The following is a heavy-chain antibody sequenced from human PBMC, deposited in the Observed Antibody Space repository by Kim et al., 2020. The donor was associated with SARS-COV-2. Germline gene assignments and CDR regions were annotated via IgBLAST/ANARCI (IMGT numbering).Heavy chain of an antibody. V-gene: IGHV3-21*01. D-gene: IGHD3-10*01. CDR1: GFTFSSYS. CDR3: ASPVLLWFGEGATWSMDV. CDR2: ISSSSSYI. Sequence: GGSLRLSCAASGFTFSSYSMNWVRQAPGKGLEWVSSISSSSSYIYYADSVKGRFTISRDNAKNSLYLQMNSLRAEDTAVYYCASPVLLWFGEGATWSMDVWGQGTTVTVSS. J-gene: IGHJ6*02.